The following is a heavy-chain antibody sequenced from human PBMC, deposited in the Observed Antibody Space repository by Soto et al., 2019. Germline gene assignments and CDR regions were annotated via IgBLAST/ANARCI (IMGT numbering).Heavy chain of an antibody. CDR1: GGSISSYY. D-gene: IGHD3-22*01. V-gene: IGHV4-59*01. CDR3: ARRLYDSSGPSFDY. J-gene: IGHJ4*02. CDR2: IYYSAST. Sequence: TSETLYLTCTVSGGSISSYYWSWIRQPPEKGLEWIGYIYYSASTNYNPSLKSRDTISVDTSKNRFSLKLSSLTASYSFVYYCARRLYDSSGPSFDYWGQGTLVTVSS.